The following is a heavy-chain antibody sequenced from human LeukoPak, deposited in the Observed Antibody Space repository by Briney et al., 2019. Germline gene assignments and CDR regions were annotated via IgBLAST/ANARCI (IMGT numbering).Heavy chain of an antibody. CDR3: ASNFYDVGGYYYRTPVQY. CDR1: GFTFSSFG. Sequence: GGSLRLSCAASGFTFSSFGIHWVRQAPGKGLEWVAAVSYDGGSEYYAGSVKGRFAVSRDNSKNTLYLQMRSLRPEDTAVYYCASNFYDVGGYYYRTPVQYWGQGTPVTVSS. J-gene: IGHJ4*02. D-gene: IGHD3-22*01. V-gene: IGHV3-30*19. CDR2: VSYDGGSE.